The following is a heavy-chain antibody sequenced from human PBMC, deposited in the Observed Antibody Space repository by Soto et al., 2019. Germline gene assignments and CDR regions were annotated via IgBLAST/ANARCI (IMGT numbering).Heavy chain of an antibody. V-gene: IGHV3-23*01. CDR1: GFTFSSYV. J-gene: IGHJ6*02. CDR2: IRGSGGDT. Sequence: GGSLRLSCAASGFTFSSYVMNWVRQAPGKGLEWVSGIRGSGGDTFYADSVKGRFTISRDNSKNTLYLQMNSLRAEDTAAYYCARGPRAPPPHDYGMDVWGQGTTVTVSS. CDR3: ARGPRAPPPHDYGMDV.